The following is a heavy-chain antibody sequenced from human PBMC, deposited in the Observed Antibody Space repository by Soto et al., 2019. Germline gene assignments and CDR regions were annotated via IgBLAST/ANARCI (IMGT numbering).Heavy chain of an antibody. D-gene: IGHD3-10*01. CDR1: GFTFSDHY. CDR2: ISGSGSDI. Sequence: GGSLRLSCATSGFTFSDHYMTWIRQAPGKGLEWISYISGSGSDIYYADSVKGRFTVSRDNAKNSLSLQMSSLRAEDTAVYYCAGDVHYYASDYWGQGTLVTVSS. V-gene: IGHV3-11*01. J-gene: IGHJ4*02. CDR3: AGDVHYYASDY.